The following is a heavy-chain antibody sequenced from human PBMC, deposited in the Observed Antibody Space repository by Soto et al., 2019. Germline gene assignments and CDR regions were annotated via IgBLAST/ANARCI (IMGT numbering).Heavy chain of an antibody. CDR2: IFYSDSF. V-gene: IGHV4-31*03. Sequence: QVQLQESGPGLVKSSQTLSLTCTVSGGSISSGGSYWSWIRQRPGKGLEWIGYIFYSDSFYYTPSIPGRVVILADTSKNQFTLQLSSVTDADTAVYYCARAPETPPIFGVGRTYFFDFWGQGTLVTVSS. J-gene: IGHJ4*02. CDR1: GGSISSGGSY. CDR3: ARAPETPPIFGVGRTYFFDF. D-gene: IGHD3-3*01.